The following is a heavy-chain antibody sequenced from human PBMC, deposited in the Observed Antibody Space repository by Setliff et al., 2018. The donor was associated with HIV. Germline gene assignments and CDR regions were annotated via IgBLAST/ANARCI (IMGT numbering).Heavy chain of an antibody. J-gene: IGHJ3*02. V-gene: IGHV3-48*01. CDR1: GFNFKDYN. Sequence: HPGGSLRLSCVGSGFNFKDYNMNWVRQAPGKGLEGVSYISSSSSTIYYADSVKGRFSISRDNAKNSLYLQMYSLRAEDTAVFYCARGVRAYSTSPRGFDIWGQGTMVTVSS. CDR3: ARGVRAYSTSPRGFDI. CDR2: ISSSSSTI. D-gene: IGHD2-15*01.